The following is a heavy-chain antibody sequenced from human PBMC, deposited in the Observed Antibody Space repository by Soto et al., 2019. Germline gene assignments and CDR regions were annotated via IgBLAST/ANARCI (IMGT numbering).Heavy chain of an antibody. Sequence: SETLSLTCTVSGDSISGYYWSWIRKSAGKGLEWIGRIYSSGHTYYNPSLNSRVTMSVDTSKNQLSLKMSSVTAADTAIYYCARDTTGYYPTNWFDPWGQGTLVTVS. CDR1: GDSISGYY. J-gene: IGHJ5*02. CDR3: ARDTTGYYPTNWFDP. D-gene: IGHD3-9*01. V-gene: IGHV4-4*07. CDR2: IYSSGHT.